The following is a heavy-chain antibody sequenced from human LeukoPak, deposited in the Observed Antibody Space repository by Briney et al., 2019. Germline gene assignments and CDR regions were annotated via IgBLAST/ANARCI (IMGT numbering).Heavy chain of an antibody. CDR3: AKDFGEAAFDI. V-gene: IGHV3-30*18. CDR1: GFTFSTYD. Sequence: GGSLRLSCAASGFTFSTYDMHWVRQAPGKGLEWVAIISYDGSDKYYADSVKGRFTISRDNSKNTLYPQMNSLRAEDTAVYYCAKDFGEAAFDIWGQGTMVTVSS. D-gene: IGHD3-10*01. J-gene: IGHJ3*02. CDR2: ISYDGSDK.